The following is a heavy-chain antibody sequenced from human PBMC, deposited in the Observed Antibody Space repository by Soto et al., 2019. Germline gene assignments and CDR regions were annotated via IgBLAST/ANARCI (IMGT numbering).Heavy chain of an antibody. J-gene: IGHJ4*02. D-gene: IGHD3-3*01. CDR3: ARGITIFGVVYFDY. CDR1: GYSISSGYY. CDR2: IYHSGST. Sequence: SEILSLTCAVSGYSISSGYYWGWIRQPPGKGLEWIGSIYHSGSTYYNPSLKSRVTISVDTSKNQFSLKLSSVTAADTAVYYCARGITIFGVVYFDYWGQGTLVTVSS. V-gene: IGHV4-38-2*01.